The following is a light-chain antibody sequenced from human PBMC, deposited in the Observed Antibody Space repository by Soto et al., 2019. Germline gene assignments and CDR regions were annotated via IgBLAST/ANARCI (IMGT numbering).Light chain of an antibody. V-gene: IGLV2-8*01. CDR2: EVS. Sequence: QSVLTQPPSASGSPGQSVTISCSGTSSDVGGYNYVSWHQQHPGKAPKLMIYEVSKRPSGVPDRFSGSKSGNTASLIVSGLQAEDEADYYCSSYAGSNNFVFGTGTKVTAL. CDR1: SSDVGGYNY. J-gene: IGLJ1*01. CDR3: SSYAGSNNFV.